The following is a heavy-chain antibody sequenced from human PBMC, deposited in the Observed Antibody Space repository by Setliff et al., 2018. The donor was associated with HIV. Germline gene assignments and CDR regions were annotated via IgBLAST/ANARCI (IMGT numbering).Heavy chain of an antibody. Sequence: PGGSLRLSCEASGFTFSSYWMSWVRQAPGKGLEWVANINQDASKKYYVDSVKGRFTISRDNAKNSLSLQMNSLRVEDTAVYYCARDGTRLLAAMDVWGKGTTVTVSS. J-gene: IGHJ6*03. CDR1: GFTFSSYW. V-gene: IGHV3-7*01. CDR3: ARDGTRLLAAMDV. CDR2: INQDASKK.